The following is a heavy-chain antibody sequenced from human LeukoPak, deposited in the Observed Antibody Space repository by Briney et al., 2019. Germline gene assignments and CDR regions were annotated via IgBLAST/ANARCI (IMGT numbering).Heavy chain of an antibody. Sequence: GGSLSLSCAVSGFTLSSYSMNWVRQAPGKGLEWVSSISSSRYIYYAESGKGRFNISRDNAKNTLYLQMNSLRAEDTAVYYCARPTYYYGSGSYEIDYWGQGTLVTVSS. CDR3: ARPTYYYGSGSYEIDY. D-gene: IGHD3-10*01. CDR2: ISSSRYI. CDR1: GFTLSSYS. J-gene: IGHJ4*02. V-gene: IGHV3-21*01.